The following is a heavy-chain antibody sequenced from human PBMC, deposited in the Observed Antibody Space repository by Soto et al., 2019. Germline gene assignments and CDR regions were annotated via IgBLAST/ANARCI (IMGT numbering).Heavy chain of an antibody. CDR3: ARVNYGDYVHY. CDR1: GFTFRTYS. J-gene: IGHJ4*02. Sequence: EVQLVESGGGLVQPGGSLRLSCAASGFTFRTYSMSWVRQAPGKGREWISYISSSGTTIYYADSVKGRFTISRDNANNSLYLQMNSLTAEDTAVYYCARVNYGDYVHYWGQGTLLTVSS. D-gene: IGHD4-17*01. V-gene: IGHV3-48*01. CDR2: ISSSGTTI.